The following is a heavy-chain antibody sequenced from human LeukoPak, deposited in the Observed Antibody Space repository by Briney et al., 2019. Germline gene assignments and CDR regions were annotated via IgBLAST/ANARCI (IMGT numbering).Heavy chain of an antibody. CDR2: IYYSGST. Sequence: SETLSLTCTVSSGSISSYYGSWIRQPPGKGLEWIGYIYYSGSTNYNPSLKSRVAISVDTSKNQFSLKLSSVTAADTAVYYCARWIVGATYYYYYGMDVWGQGTTVTVSS. J-gene: IGHJ6*02. CDR3: ARWIVGATYYYYYGMDV. V-gene: IGHV4-59*01. CDR1: SGSISSYY. D-gene: IGHD1-26*01.